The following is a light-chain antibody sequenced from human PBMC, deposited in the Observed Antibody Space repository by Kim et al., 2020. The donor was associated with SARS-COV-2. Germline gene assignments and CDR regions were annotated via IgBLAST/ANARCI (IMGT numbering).Light chain of an antibody. J-gene: IGKJ3*01. CDR2: DAS. CDR1: QSVSSY. Sequence: ATLSLSPGERATLSCRASQSVSSYLAWYQQKPGQAPRLLIYDASNRATGIPARFSGSGSGTDFTLTISSLEPEDFAVYYCQLRGTFGPGTKVDIK. CDR3: QLRGT. V-gene: IGKV3-11*01.